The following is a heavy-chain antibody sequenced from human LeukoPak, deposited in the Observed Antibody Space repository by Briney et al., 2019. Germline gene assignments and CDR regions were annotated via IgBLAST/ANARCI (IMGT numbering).Heavy chain of an antibody. V-gene: IGHV4-39*07. CDR3: ARDHEAGRFDY. CDR1: GGSISSSSYY. J-gene: IGHJ4*02. D-gene: IGHD6-19*01. Sequence: SETLSLTCTVSGGSISSSSYYWGWIRQPPGKGLEWIGSIYYSGSTYYNPSLKSRVTISVDTSKNQFSLKLSSVTAADTAVYYCARDHEAGRFDYWGQGTLVTVSS. CDR2: IYYSGST.